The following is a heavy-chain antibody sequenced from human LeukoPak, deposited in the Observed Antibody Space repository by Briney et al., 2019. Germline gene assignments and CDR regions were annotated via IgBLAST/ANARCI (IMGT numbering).Heavy chain of an antibody. J-gene: IGHJ4*02. Sequence: PSETLSLTCTVSGGSISSGDYYWSWIRQPPGKGLEWIGEINHSGSTNYNPSLKSRVTISVDTSKNQFSLKLSSVTAADTAVYYCARGTMTTVTYYFDYWGQGTLVTASS. CDR3: ARGTMTTVTYYFDY. CDR2: INHSGST. V-gene: IGHV4-39*07. CDR1: GGSISSGDYY. D-gene: IGHD4-17*01.